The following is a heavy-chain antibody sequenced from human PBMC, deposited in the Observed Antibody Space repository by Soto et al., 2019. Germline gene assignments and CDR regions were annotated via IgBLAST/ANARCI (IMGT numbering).Heavy chain of an antibody. J-gene: IGHJ4*02. CDR1: GFTFSSYG. D-gene: IGHD3-22*01. CDR3: ARSSELIATYDSSGYPIPYYFDY. Sequence: GGSLRLSCAASGFTFSSYGMHWVRQAPGKGLEWVAVIWYDGSNKYYADSVKGRFTISRDNSKNTLYLQMNSLRAEDTAVYYCARSSELIATYDSSGYPIPYYFDYWGQGTLVTVSS. V-gene: IGHV3-33*01. CDR2: IWYDGSNK.